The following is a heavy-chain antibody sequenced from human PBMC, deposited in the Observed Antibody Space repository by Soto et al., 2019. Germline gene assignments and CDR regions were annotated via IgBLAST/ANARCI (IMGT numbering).Heavy chain of an antibody. V-gene: IGHV1-69*02. CDR2: IIPILGIA. D-gene: IGHD6-19*01. CDR3: ARGAAGIAVAGPSYYFDY. Sequence: QVQLVQSGAEVKKPGSSVKVSCKASGGTFSSYSISWVRQAPGQGLEWMGRIIPILGIANYAQKFQGRVTITADKSTGTAYMELSSLGSEDTAVYYCARGAAGIAVAGPSYYFDYWGQGTLVTVSS. CDR1: GGTFSSYS. J-gene: IGHJ4*02.